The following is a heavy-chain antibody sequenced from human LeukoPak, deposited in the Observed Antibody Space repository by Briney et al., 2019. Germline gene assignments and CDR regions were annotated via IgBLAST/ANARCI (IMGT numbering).Heavy chain of an antibody. Sequence: SETLSLTCTVSGGSISSYYWSWIRQPPRKGLEWIGYIYYSGSTNYNPSLKSRVTISVDTSKNQFSLKLSSVTAADTAVYYCAGVMGSTSWRGRDHGDHYYMDVWGKGTTVTISS. J-gene: IGHJ6*03. CDR1: GGSISSYY. D-gene: IGHD2-2*01. CDR3: AGVMGSTSWRGRDHGDHYYMDV. CDR2: IYYSGST. V-gene: IGHV4-59*01.